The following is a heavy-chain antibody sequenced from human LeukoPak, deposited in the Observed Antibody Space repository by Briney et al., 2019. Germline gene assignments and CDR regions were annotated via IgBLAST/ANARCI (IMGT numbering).Heavy chain of an antibody. CDR1: GGSVSSYY. Sequence: PSETLSLTCTVSGGSVSSYYWSWIRQPPGKGLEWIGEINHSGSTNYNPSLKSRVTISVDTSKNQFSLKLSSVTAADTAVYYCARDPGGWFDPWGQGTLVTVSS. CDR3: ARDPGGWFDP. J-gene: IGHJ5*02. V-gene: IGHV4-34*01. CDR2: INHSGST. D-gene: IGHD3-10*01.